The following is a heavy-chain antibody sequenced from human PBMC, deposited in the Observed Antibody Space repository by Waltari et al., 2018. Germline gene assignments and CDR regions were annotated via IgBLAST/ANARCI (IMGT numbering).Heavy chain of an antibody. V-gene: IGHV4-38-2*01. D-gene: IGHD1-7*01. Sequence: QVQLRESGPGLVKPSETLSPTCVISGDSLSSNLFWGWIRQSPEKGLEWIGNIYYSGVTDYSPFLKSRVFNSIDTPRRQFSLKLTSVTAADTAVYYCARVLTTGTVAFDIWGQGTLVTVSS. CDR3: ARVLTTGTVAFDI. CDR1: GDSLSSNLF. J-gene: IGHJ3*02. CDR2: IYYSGVT.